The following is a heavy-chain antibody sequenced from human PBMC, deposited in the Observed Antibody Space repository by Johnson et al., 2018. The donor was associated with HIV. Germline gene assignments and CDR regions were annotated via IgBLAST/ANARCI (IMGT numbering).Heavy chain of an antibody. J-gene: IGHJ3*01. D-gene: IGHD4-23*01. CDR2: ISYSGSNK. V-gene: IGHV3-30*04. Sequence: QEKLVESGGGVVQPGRSLRLSCAASGFTFSSFAMHWVRQTPGNGLEWVSIISYSGSNKYYADSVKGRFTISRDNSKNSLYLQMNNLGPEDAGIYFCAKTYYGGNDDAFDLWGQGTMVTVSS. CDR3: AKTYYGGNDDAFDL. CDR1: GFTFSSFA.